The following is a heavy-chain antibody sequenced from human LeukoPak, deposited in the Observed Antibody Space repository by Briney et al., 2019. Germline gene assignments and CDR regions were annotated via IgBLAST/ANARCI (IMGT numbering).Heavy chain of an antibody. CDR3: AREGSSYAPSGPFYFDY. V-gene: IGHV3-48*03. CDR1: GLSFTNYA. D-gene: IGHD1-26*01. CDR2: ISSSGSTK. J-gene: IGHJ4*02. Sequence: GGSLRLSCEASGLSFTNYAMMWVRQAPGKGLEWVSYISSSGSTKNYADSVKGRFTISRDNAKNSLYLQMNSLRAEDTAVYYCAREGSSYAPSGPFYFDYWGQGTLVTVSS.